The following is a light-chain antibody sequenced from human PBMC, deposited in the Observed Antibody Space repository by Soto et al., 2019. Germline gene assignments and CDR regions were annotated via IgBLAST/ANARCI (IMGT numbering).Light chain of an antibody. CDR1: SSDVGGYNH. J-gene: IGLJ2*01. V-gene: IGLV2-14*01. CDR3: CSYTSLSTVV. Sequence: QSVLTQPASVSGSPGQSIPISCTGTSSDVGGYNHVSWYQHSPGKAPKLILFAVSDRPSGVSHRFSGSKSGNTASLTISGLQADDEADYYCCSYTSLSTVVFGGGTKLTVL. CDR2: AVS.